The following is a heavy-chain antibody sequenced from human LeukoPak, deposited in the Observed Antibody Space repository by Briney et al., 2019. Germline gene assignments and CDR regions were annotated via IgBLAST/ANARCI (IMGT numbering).Heavy chain of an antibody. CDR1: GGSISSSSCY. Sequence: SETLSLTCTVSGGSISSSSCYWGWIRQPPGKGLEWIGSIYYSGSTYYNPSLKSRVTISVDTSKNQFSLKLSSVTAADTAVYYCARPGASGDYIDYWGQGTLVTVSS. D-gene: IGHD3-10*01. CDR3: ARPGASGDYIDY. V-gene: IGHV4-39*01. CDR2: IYYSGST. J-gene: IGHJ4*02.